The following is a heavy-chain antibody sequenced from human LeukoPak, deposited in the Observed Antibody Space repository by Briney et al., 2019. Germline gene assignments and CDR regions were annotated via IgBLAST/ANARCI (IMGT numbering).Heavy chain of an antibody. CDR3: AKTYYDILTGYYKRDYFDY. Sequence: PSETLSLTCAVYGGSFSGYYWSWIRQPPGKGLEWIGEINHSESTNYNPSLKSRVTISVDTSKNQFSLKLSSVTAEDTAVYYCAKTYYDILTGYYKRDYFDYWGQGTLVTVSS. V-gene: IGHV4-34*01. CDR2: INHSEST. D-gene: IGHD3-9*01. J-gene: IGHJ4*02. CDR1: GGSFSGYY.